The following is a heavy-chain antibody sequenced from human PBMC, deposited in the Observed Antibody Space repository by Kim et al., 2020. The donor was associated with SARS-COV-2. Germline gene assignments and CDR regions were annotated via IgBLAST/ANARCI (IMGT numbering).Heavy chain of an antibody. Sequence: GGSLRLSCAASGFTFSSYAMNWVRQAPGKGLEWVSAINNRSTSIYYADSVKGRFTVSRDNAKNSLYLQMNSLRAEDTAVYYCARDERSCRISSTSCYPCDYWGRGTLVTVSS. J-gene: IGHJ4*02. D-gene: IGHD2-2*01. CDR2: INNRSTSI. V-gene: IGHV3-21*01. CDR1: GFTFSSYA. CDR3: ARDERSCRISSTSCYPCDY.